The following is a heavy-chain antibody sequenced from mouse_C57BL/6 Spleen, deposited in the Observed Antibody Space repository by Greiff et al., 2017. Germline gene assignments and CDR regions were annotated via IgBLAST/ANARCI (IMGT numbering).Heavy chain of an antibody. CDR3: ARNYYDLYYAMDY. CDR2: ISSGSSTI. CDR1: GFTFSDYG. Sequence: EVQVVESGGGLVKPGGSLKLSCAASGFTFSDYGMHWVRQAPEKGLEWVAYISSGSSTIYSADTVKGRFTISRDNAKNTLFLQMTSLRSEDTAMYYCARNYYDLYYAMDYWGQGTSVTVSS. V-gene: IGHV5-17*01. D-gene: IGHD2-4*01. J-gene: IGHJ4*01.